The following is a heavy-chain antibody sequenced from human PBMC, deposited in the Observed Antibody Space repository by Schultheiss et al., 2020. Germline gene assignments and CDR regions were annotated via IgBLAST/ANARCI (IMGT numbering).Heavy chain of an antibody. CDR1: GFTFSDYY. V-gene: IGHV3-11*01. J-gene: IGHJ6*02. CDR3: ARDAFSSSRSPYYYYGMDV. Sequence: GESLKISCAASGFTFSDYYMSWIRQAPGKGLEWVSYISSSGSTIYYADSVKGRFTISRDNAKNSLYLQMNSLRAEDTAVYYCARDAFSSSRSPYYYYGMDVWGQGTTVTVSS. D-gene: IGHD6-13*01. CDR2: ISSSGSTI.